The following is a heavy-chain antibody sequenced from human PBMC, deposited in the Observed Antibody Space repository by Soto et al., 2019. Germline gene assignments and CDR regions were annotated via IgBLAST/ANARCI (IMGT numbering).Heavy chain of an antibody. CDR3: AKDPSSSWDFDY. CDR1: GFIFSSYA. J-gene: IGHJ4*02. Sequence: GGSLRLSCAASGFIFSSYAMSWVRQAPGKGLEWVSAISGSGGSTYYADSVKGRFTISRDNSKNTLYLQMNSLRAEDTAVYYCAKDPSSSWDFDYWGQGTLVTVSS. CDR2: ISGSGGST. V-gene: IGHV3-23*01. D-gene: IGHD6-13*01.